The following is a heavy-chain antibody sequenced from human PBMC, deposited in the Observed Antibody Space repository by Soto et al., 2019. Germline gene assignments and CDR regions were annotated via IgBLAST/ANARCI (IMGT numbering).Heavy chain of an antibody. CDR2: IWYDGSNK. D-gene: IGHD1-1*01. CDR1: GFTFSSYG. Sequence: PGGSLRLSCAASGFTFSSYGMHWVRQAPGKGLEWVAVIWYDGSNKYYADSMKGRFTISRDNSKNTLYLQMNSLRAEDTAVYYCARDMDELYFFDYWGQGTLVIVSS. CDR3: ARDMDELYFFDY. V-gene: IGHV3-33*01. J-gene: IGHJ4*02.